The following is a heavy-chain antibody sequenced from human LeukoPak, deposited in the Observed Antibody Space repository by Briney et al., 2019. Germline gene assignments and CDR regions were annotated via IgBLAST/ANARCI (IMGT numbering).Heavy chain of an antibody. CDR1: GGTFSSYA. Sequence: ASVKVSCKASGGTFSSYAISWVRQAPGQGLEWMGGIIPIFGTANYAQKFQGRVTITTDESTSTAYMELSSLRSEDTAVYYCAKVGGSYGFDAFDIWGQGTMVTVSS. D-gene: IGHD3-16*01. J-gene: IGHJ3*02. V-gene: IGHV1-69*05. CDR2: IIPIFGTA. CDR3: AKVGGSYGFDAFDI.